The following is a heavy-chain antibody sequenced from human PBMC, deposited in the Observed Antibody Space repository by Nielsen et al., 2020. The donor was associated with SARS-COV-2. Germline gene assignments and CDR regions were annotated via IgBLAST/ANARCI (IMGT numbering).Heavy chain of an antibody. Sequence: ASVKVSCKASGYTFTSYGISWVRQAPGQGLEWMGWISAYNGNTNYAQKFQGRVTITADKSTSTAYMELSSLRSEDTAVYYCARSGNYGSGSPYYYYGMDVWGQGTTVTVSS. CDR3: ARSGNYGSGSPYYYYGMDV. CDR2: ISAYNGNT. CDR1: GYTFTSYG. V-gene: IGHV1-18*04. D-gene: IGHD3-10*01. J-gene: IGHJ6*02.